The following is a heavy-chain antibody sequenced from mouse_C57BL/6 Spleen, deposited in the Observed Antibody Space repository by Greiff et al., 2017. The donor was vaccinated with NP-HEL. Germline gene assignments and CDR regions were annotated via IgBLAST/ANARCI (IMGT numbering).Heavy chain of an antibody. Sequence: QVQLQQSGAELVKPGASVKMSCKASGYTFTSYWITWVKQRPGQGLEWIGEIDPSDSYTNYNQKFKGKSTLTVDKSSSTAYMQLSSLTSEDSAVYYCAIITTVVPFAYWAQGTLVTVSA. D-gene: IGHD1-1*01. CDR3: AIITTVVPFAY. J-gene: IGHJ3*01. V-gene: IGHV1-69*01. CDR1: GYTFTSYW. CDR2: IDPSDSYT.